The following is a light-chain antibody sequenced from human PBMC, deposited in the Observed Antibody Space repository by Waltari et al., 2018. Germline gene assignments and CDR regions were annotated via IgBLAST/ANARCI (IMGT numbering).Light chain of an antibody. CDR2: EVS. CDR3: SSYAGSNNWV. J-gene: IGLJ3*02. V-gene: IGLV2-8*01. Sequence: QSALTQPPSASGSPGQSVTIPCPGTSRDVGGYNSVPWYQQHPGKAPKLMIYEVSKRPSGVPDRFSGSKSGNTASLTVSGLQAEDEADYYCSSYAGSNNWVFGGGTKLTVL. CDR1: SRDVGGYNS.